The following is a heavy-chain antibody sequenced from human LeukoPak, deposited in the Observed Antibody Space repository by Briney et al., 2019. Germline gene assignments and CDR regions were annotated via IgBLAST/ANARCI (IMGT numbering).Heavy chain of an antibody. J-gene: IGHJ4*02. Sequence: SVKVSCKASGGTFSSYAISWVRQAPGQGLEWMGRIIPILGIANYAQKFQGGVTITADKSTSTAYMELSSLRSEDTAVYYCARVKGSGYYLGNFDYWGQGTLVTVSS. D-gene: IGHD3-3*01. V-gene: IGHV1-69*04. CDR2: IIPILGIA. CDR1: GGTFSSYA. CDR3: ARVKGSGYYLGNFDY.